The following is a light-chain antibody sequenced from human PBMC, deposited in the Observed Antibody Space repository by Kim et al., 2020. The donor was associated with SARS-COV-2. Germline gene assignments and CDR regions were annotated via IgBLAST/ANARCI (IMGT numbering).Light chain of an antibody. CDR1: SSDVGGYNY. CDR2: DVS. V-gene: IGLV2-14*01. J-gene: IGLJ2*01. CDR3: SSYTSSSTSVV. Sequence: QSALTQPASVCGSPGQSITISCTGTSSDVGGYNYVSWYQQHPGKAPKLMIYDVSKRPSGVSNRFSGSKSGNTASLTISGLQAEDEADYYCSSYTSSSTSVVFGGGTQLTVL.